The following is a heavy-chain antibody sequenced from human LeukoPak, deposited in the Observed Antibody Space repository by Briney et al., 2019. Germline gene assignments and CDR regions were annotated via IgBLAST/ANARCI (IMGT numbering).Heavy chain of an antibody. D-gene: IGHD6-19*01. V-gene: IGHV4-59*08. CDR2: IFYSGST. J-gene: IGHJ4*02. CDR3: ARHGRNSGAPNY. CDR1: GGSITSYY. Sequence: SETLSLTCTDSGGSITSYYWSWIRQPPGKGLEWVGYIFYSGSTNYNPSLKSRVTISVDTSKNQFSLNLSSVTAADTAMYYCARHGRNSGAPNYWGQGTLVTVSS.